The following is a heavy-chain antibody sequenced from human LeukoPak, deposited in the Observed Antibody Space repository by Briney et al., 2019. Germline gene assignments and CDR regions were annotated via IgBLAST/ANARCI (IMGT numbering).Heavy chain of an antibody. D-gene: IGHD3-10*01. V-gene: IGHV3-48*03. CDR3: ARAFRTTGSGYYFDY. CDR1: GFTFNSYD. CDR2: IPSGGGKI. Sequence: PGGLLRLSCAASGFTFNSYDMNWVRQAPGKGLEWVSYIPSGGGKIHYADSVQGRFTISRDNAKNSLSLQMDSLRAEDTAVYYCARAFRTTGSGYYFDYWGQGTLVTVSA. J-gene: IGHJ4*02.